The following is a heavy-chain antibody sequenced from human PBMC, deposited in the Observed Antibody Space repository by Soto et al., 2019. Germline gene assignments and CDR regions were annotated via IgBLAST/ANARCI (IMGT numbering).Heavy chain of an antibody. Sequence: QVQLVQSGAEVKRPGSSVKVSCTASGGTFSSYAISWVRQAPGQGLEWMGGIIPIFGTANYAQKFQGRVTITADESTSTAYMELSSLRSEDTAVYYCARDRDGYPFDYWGQGTLVTVSS. CDR3: ARDRDGYPFDY. J-gene: IGHJ4*02. CDR2: IIPIFGTA. V-gene: IGHV1-69*12. D-gene: IGHD5-12*01. CDR1: GGTFSSYA.